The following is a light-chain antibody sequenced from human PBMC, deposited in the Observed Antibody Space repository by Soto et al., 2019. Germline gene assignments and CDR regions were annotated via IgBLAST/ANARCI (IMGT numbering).Light chain of an antibody. V-gene: IGKV1-39*01. CDR1: QSISSY. CDR2: AAS. J-gene: IGKJ3*01. CDR3: QQSYSTPQDT. Sequence: DLPMTQSPSSLSASVGDRVTITCRASQSISSYLNWYQQKPGKAPKLLIYAASSLQSGVPSRFSGSGSGTDFTLTISSLQPEDFATYYCQQSYSTPQDTFGPGTKVDIK.